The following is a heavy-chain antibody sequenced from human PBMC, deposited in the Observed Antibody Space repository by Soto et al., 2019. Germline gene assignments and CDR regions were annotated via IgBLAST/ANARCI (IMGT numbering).Heavy chain of an antibody. Sequence: QVQLVESGGGVVQPGRSLRLSCAASGFTFSSYGMHWVRQAPGKGLEWVAVIWYDGSNKYYADSVKGRFTISRDNSKNTLYLQMNSLRAEDTAVYYCARDGAIAAAGTGYAFDIWGQGTMVTVSS. J-gene: IGHJ3*02. D-gene: IGHD6-13*01. CDR2: IWYDGSNK. CDR1: GFTFSSYG. CDR3: ARDGAIAAAGTGYAFDI. V-gene: IGHV3-33*01.